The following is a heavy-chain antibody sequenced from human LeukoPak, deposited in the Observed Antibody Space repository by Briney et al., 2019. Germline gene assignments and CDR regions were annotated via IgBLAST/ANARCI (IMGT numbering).Heavy chain of an antibody. CDR3: AKGGDGYNYYFDY. D-gene: IGHD5-24*01. Sequence: QPGGSLRLSCTASGFTFSDYAMSWVRQAPGRGLEWVSSISGSGGSIRYADSVKGRFIISRDNSKNTLYLQMNSLRAEDTAVYYCAKGGDGYNYYFDYWGQETLVTVSS. J-gene: IGHJ4*02. V-gene: IGHV3-23*01. CDR1: GFTFSDYA. CDR2: ISGSGGSI.